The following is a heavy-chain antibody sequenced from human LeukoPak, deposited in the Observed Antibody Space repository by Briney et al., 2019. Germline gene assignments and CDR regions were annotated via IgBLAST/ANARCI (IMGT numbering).Heavy chain of an antibody. CDR3: VRQASGSYFFDY. V-gene: IGHV4-59*08. CDR1: GGSISSYY. J-gene: IGHJ4*02. CDR2: NSNTGNT. D-gene: IGHD1-26*01. Sequence: SETLSLTCTVSGGSISSYYWSWIRQPPGKGLEWIGYNSNTGNTKYNSSLKSRVTILVDTSKNQFSLRLTSVTAADSAVYFCVRQASGSYFFDYWGQGALVTVSS.